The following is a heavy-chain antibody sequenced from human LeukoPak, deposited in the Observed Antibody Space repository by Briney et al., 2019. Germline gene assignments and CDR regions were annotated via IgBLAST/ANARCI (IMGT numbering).Heavy chain of an antibody. V-gene: IGHV1-46*01. Sequence: ASVTVSCTASGYTFTSNYIHWVRQAPGQGLEWMGMIYPRDGSTSYAQKFQGRVTVTRDTSTSTVHMELSGLRSEDAAVYYCARDQEGFDYWGQGTLVTVSS. J-gene: IGHJ4*02. CDR2: IYPRDGST. CDR1: GYTFTSNY. CDR3: ARDQEGFDY.